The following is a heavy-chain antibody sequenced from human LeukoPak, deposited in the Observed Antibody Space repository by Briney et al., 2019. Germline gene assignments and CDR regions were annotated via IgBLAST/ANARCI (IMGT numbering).Heavy chain of an antibody. Sequence: PSQTLSLTCTVSGGSISSGSYYWSWIRQPPGKGLEWIGYIYYSGSTYYNPSLKSRVTISVDTSKDQFSLKLSSVTAADTAVYYCARDSSSSGLYYYYYMDVWGKGTTVTVSS. CDR2: IYYSGST. V-gene: IGHV4-30-4*07. D-gene: IGHD6-6*01. CDR3: ARDSSSSGLYYYYYMDV. CDR1: GGSISSGSYY. J-gene: IGHJ6*03.